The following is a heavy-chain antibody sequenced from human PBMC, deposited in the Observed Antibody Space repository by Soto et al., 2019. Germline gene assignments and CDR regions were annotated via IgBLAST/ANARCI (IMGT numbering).Heavy chain of an antibody. Sequence: GGSLRLSCAASGFTVSSNYMSWVRQAPGKGLEWVSVIYSGGSTYYADSVKGRFTISRDNSKNTLYLQMNSLRAEDTAVYYCASKQSFYNWFDPWGQGTLVTVSS. CDR2: IYSGGST. D-gene: IGHD3-3*01. CDR1: GFTVSSNY. CDR3: ASKQSFYNWFDP. J-gene: IGHJ5*02. V-gene: IGHV3-53*01.